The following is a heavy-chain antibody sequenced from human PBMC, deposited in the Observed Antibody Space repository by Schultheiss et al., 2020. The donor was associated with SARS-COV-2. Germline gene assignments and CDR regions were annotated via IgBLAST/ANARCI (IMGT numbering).Heavy chain of an antibody. J-gene: IGHJ6*02. CDR2: INPNSGGT. CDR1: GYTFTRYY. D-gene: IGHD5-18*01. CDR3: ARDQKIQGGYSYGKGGMDV. Sequence: ASVKVSCKASGYTFTRYYMHWVRQAPGQGLEWMGRINPNSGGTNYAQKFQGRVTMTRDTSISTAYMELSRLRSDDTAVYYCARDQKIQGGYSYGKGGMDVWGQGTTVTVSS. V-gene: IGHV1-2*06.